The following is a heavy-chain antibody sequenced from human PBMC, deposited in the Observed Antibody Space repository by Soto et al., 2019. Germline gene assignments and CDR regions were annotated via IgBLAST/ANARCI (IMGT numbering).Heavy chain of an antibody. CDR1: GGSISSYY. CDR2: IYYSGST. D-gene: IGHD6-6*01. Sequence: SETLSLTCTVSGGSISSYYWSWIRQPPGKGLEWIGYIYYSGSTNYNPSLKSRVTISVDTSKNQFSLKLSSVTAADTAVYYCARETLEYSSSGAKNYGMDVWGQGTTVTVSS. J-gene: IGHJ6*02. CDR3: ARETLEYSSSGAKNYGMDV. V-gene: IGHV4-59*01.